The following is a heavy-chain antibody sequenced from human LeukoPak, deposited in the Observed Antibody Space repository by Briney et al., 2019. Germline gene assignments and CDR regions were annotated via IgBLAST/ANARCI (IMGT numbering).Heavy chain of an antibody. CDR1: GFTFSSYA. CDR3: AKSRSPLYYYDSSGYYMTAFDY. CDR2: ISGSGGSS. Sequence: GGSLRLSCAASGFTFSSYAMSWVRQAPGKGPEWVSAISGSGGSSYYADSVKGRFTISRDNSKNTLYLQMNSLRAEDTAVYYCAKSRSPLYYYDSSGYYMTAFDYWGQGTLVTVSS. V-gene: IGHV3-23*01. D-gene: IGHD3-22*01. J-gene: IGHJ4*02.